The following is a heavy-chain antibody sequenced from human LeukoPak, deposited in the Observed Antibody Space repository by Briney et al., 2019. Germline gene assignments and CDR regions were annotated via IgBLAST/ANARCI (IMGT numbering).Heavy chain of an antibody. D-gene: IGHD1-20*01. J-gene: IGHJ4*02. CDR3: ARDPPFIIGTTFFDY. CDR1: GFTFSSYS. V-gene: IGHV3-21*01. CDR2: IGTSSTYI. Sequence: PGGSLRLSCAASGFTFSSYSMNWVRQAPGKGLEWVSSIGTSSTYIYYADSVKGRFTISRDNAKNSLYLQMNSLRAEDTAVYYCARDPPFIIGTTFFDYWGQGTLVTVSS.